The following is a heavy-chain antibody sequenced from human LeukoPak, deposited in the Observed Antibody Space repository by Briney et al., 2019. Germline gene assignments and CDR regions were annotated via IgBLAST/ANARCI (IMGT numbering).Heavy chain of an antibody. CDR1: GGSISSSSYY. CDR2: IYYSGST. CDR3: AVDRLQAYYYYMDV. Sequence: PSETLSLTCTVSGGSISSSSYYWGWIGQPPGKGLEWIGSIYYSGSTYYNPSLKSRVTISVDTSKNQFSLKLSSVTAADTAVYYCAVDRLQAYYYYMDVWGKGTTVTVSS. J-gene: IGHJ6*03. D-gene: IGHD2-15*01. V-gene: IGHV4-39*01.